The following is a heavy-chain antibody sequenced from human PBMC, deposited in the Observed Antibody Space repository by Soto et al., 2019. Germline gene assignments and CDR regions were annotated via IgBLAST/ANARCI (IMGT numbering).Heavy chain of an antibody. J-gene: IGHJ6*02. Sequence: PSETLSLTCTVSGGSVSSGSYHWSWIRQPPGKGLEWIGNIYYSGSTYYNPSLKSRVSISVDTSKNQFSLKLNSVTPADTAVYYCARALGDYGDYGGSSYSRYYGMDVWGQGTTVPVSS. CDR3: ARALGDYGDYGGSSYSRYYGMDV. CDR1: GGSVSSGSYH. V-gene: IGHV4-31*03. D-gene: IGHD4-17*01. CDR2: IYYSGST.